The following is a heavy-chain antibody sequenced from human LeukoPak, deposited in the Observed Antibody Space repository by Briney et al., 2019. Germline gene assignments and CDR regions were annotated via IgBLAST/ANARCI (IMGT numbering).Heavy chain of an antibody. D-gene: IGHD2-2*01. CDR1: GYTFTSYD. J-gene: IGHJ3*02. CDR3: ARGLVVPAVTDAFDI. V-gene: IGHV1-8*01. CDR2: MNPNSGNT. Sequence: GASVKVSCKASGYTFTSYDINWVRQATGQGLEWMGWMNPNSGNTGYAQKFQGRVTMTRNTSISTAYMELSSLRAEDTAVYYCARGLVVPAVTDAFDIWGQGTMVTVSS.